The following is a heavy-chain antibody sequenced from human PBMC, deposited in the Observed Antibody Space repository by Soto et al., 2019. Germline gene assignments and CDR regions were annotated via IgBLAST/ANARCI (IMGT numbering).Heavy chain of an antibody. D-gene: IGHD4-17*01. J-gene: IGHJ5*02. CDR1: GYTFTSYA. CDR3: ARDLSPHGYGDYGTYFDP. Sequence: WASVKVSCKASGYTFTSYAMHWVRQAPGQRLEWMGWINAGNGNTKYSQKFQGRVTITRDTSASTAYMELSSLRSEDTAVYYCARDLSPHGYGDYGTYFDPWGQGTLVTVSS. V-gene: IGHV1-3*01. CDR2: INAGNGNT.